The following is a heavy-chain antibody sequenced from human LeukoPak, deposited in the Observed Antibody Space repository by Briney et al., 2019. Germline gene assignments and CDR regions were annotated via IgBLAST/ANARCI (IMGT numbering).Heavy chain of an antibody. CDR3: ARDFAAAAYYFDV. V-gene: IGHV3-33*01. CDR2: IWYDGSHK. D-gene: IGHD6-13*01. Sequence: GRSLRLTWAASGFTFTSYGFHWVRPLPGKGLEWVAVIWYDGSHKYYVDSVKGRFTISRDTSENTVYLEMNSLRTEDTAVYYCARDFAAAAYYFDVWGQGTQVTVSS. J-gene: IGHJ4*02. CDR1: GFTFTSYG.